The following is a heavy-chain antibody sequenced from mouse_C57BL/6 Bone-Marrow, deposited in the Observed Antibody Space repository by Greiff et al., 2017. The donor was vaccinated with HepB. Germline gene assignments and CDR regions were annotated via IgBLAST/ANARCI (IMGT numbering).Heavy chain of an antibody. CDR3: AIYYGSSDWYFDV. CDR1: GYTFTSYW. CDR2: IHPSDSDT. J-gene: IGHJ1*03. Sequence: VQLQQPGAELVKPGASVKVSCKASGYTFTSYWMHWVKQRPGQGLEWIGRIHPSDSDTNYNQKFKGKATLTVDKSSRSPYMQLSSLTSEDSAVYYCAIYYGSSDWYFDVWGTGTTVTVSS. D-gene: IGHD1-1*01. V-gene: IGHV1-74*01.